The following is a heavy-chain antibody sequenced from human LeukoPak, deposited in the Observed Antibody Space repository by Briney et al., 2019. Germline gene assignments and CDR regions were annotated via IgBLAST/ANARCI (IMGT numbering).Heavy chain of an antibody. J-gene: IGHJ4*02. D-gene: IGHD1-26*01. Sequence: GGSLRLSCAASGFTFSSYGMHWVRQAPGKGLEWVAVISYDGSNKYYADSVKGRFTISRDNSKNTLYLQMNSLRAEDAAVYYCAKDLLEDPYYWGQGTLVTVSS. CDR2: ISYDGSNK. V-gene: IGHV3-30*18. CDR3: AKDLLEDPYY. CDR1: GFTFSSYG.